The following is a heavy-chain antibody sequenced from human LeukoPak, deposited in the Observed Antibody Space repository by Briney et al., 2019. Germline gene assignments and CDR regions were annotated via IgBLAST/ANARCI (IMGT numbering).Heavy chain of an antibody. CDR1: GFTFSSYA. V-gene: IGHV3-20*04. CDR3: ARDRGLTGTNDAFDI. D-gene: IGHD1-20*01. J-gene: IGHJ3*02. Sequence: GGSLRLSCAASGFTFSSYAMSWVRQAPGKGLEWVSGINWNGGSTGYADSVKGRFTISRDNAKNSLYLQMNSLRAEDTALYYCARDRGLTGTNDAFDIWGQGTMVTVSS. CDR2: INWNGGST.